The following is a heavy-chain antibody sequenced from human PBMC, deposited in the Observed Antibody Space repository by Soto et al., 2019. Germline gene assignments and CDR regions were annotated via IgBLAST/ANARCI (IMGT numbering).Heavy chain of an antibody. J-gene: IGHJ5*02. CDR3: ARDTEILWFGELFT. CDR2: TYYNGST. Sequence: QVQLQESGPKLVRPSETLSLTCTVSGGSVNSHHYYWSWILQPPRKGLEWVGYTYYNGSTNYNPSLKSRVTISVDTSKNQFSLRLSSVTAADTAFYFCARDTEILWFGELFTWGQGTLVTVSS. D-gene: IGHD3-10*01. CDR1: GGSVNSHHYY. V-gene: IGHV4-61*01.